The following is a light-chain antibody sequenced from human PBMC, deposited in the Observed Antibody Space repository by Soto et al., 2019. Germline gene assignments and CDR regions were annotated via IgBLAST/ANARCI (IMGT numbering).Light chain of an antibody. J-gene: IGKJ1*01. Sequence: DIQMTQSPSTLSASVGDRVTITCRASQSISSWLAWYQQKPGKAPKLLIYKASSLESGVPSRFSGSGSGTEFTLTISSLQSDDFATYSCQQYNSYETFGQGTKVEIK. CDR2: KAS. CDR3: QQYNSYET. CDR1: QSISSW. V-gene: IGKV1-5*03.